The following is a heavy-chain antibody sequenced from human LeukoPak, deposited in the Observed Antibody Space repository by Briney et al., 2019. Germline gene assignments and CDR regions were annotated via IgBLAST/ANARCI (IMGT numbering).Heavy chain of an antibody. CDR1: GFTFSTYG. CDR2: IWYDGSKI. D-gene: IGHD6-19*01. V-gene: IGHV3-33*01. Sequence: QTGGSLRLSCAASGFTFSTYGMHWVRQAPGKGLEWVALIWYDGSKIYYADSVKGRFTISRDNSKNTLYLQMNSLRAEDTAVYYCARYNSGWNDYWGQGTLVTVSS. CDR3: ARYNSGWNDY. J-gene: IGHJ4*02.